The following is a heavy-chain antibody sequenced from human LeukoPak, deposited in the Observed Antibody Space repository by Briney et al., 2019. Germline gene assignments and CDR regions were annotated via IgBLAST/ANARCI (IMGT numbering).Heavy chain of an antibody. Sequence: SETLSLTCTVSGGSISSSSYYWGWLRQPPGKGLEWIGSIYYSGSTYYNPSLKSRVTISVDTSKNQFSLKLSSVTAADTAVYYCAQSSGIYLGGFDYWGQGTLVTVSS. J-gene: IGHJ4*02. V-gene: IGHV4-39*07. CDR2: IYYSGST. CDR1: GGSISSSSYY. CDR3: AQSSGIYLGGFDY. D-gene: IGHD3-10*01.